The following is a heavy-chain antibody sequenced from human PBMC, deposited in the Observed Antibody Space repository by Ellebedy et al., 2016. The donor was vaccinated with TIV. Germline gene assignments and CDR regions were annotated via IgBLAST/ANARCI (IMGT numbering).Heavy chain of an antibody. CDR1: GYTFTGYY. J-gene: IGHJ4*02. CDR2: INPNSGGT. Sequence: ASVKVSCXASGYTFTGYYMHWVRQAPGQGLEWMGWINPNSGGTNYAQKFQGRVTMTRDTSISTAYMELSRLRSDDTAVYYCARDLFHSGSWRDYWGQGTLVTVSS. CDR3: ARDLFHSGSWRDY. V-gene: IGHV1-2*02. D-gene: IGHD1-26*01.